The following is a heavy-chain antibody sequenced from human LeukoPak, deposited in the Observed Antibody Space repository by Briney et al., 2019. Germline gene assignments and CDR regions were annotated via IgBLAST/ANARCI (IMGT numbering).Heavy chain of an antibody. D-gene: IGHD6-13*01. V-gene: IGHV3-43*02. J-gene: IGHJ3*02. CDR2: ISGDGGST. CDR1: GFTFDDYA. CDR3: AKVGSSWYYAFDI. Sequence: GGSLRLSCAASGFTFDDYAMHWVRQAPGKGLEWASLISGDGGSTYYADSVKGRFTISRDNSKNSLYLQMNSLRTEDTAFYYCAKVGSSWYYAFDIWGQGTMVTVSS.